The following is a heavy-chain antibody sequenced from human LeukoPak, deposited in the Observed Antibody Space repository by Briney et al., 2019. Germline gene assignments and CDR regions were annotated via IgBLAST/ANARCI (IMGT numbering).Heavy chain of an antibody. CDR2: ISGSGGST. CDR3: ANVGDTMIVPDAFDI. V-gene: IGHV3-23*01. CDR1: GFTFSSYA. Sequence: GGSLRLSCAASGFTFSSYAMSWVRQAPGKGLEWVSAISGSGGSTYYADSVKGRFTISRDNSKNTPYLQMNSLRAEDTAVYYCANVGDTMIVPDAFDIWGQGTMVTVSS. D-gene: IGHD3-22*01. J-gene: IGHJ3*02.